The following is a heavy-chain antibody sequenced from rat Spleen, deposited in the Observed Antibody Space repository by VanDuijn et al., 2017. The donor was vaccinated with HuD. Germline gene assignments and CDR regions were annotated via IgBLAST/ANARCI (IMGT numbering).Heavy chain of an antibody. V-gene: IGHV5-27*01. J-gene: IGHJ3*01. CDR1: GFTFSHYY. CDR2: IGTGGGTT. Sequence: EVQLVESGGDLVQPGRSLKLSCAASGFTFSHYYMAWVRQAPTKGLEWVAYIGTGGGTTYYRDSVKGRFTISRDNAESTLYLQMDSLRSEDTATYYCTTGYYGYWFTYWGQGTLVTVSS. D-gene: IGHD1-7*01. CDR3: TTGYYGYWFTY.